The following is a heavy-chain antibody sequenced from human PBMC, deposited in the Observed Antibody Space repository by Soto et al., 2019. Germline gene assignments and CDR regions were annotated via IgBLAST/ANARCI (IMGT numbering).Heavy chain of an antibody. CDR2: INPKSGGT. J-gene: IGHJ4*02. CDR3: ARGLYSSPAYFFDS. Sequence: QVQLVQSGAEVRKPGASVKVSCNVTGYTFSGHYLHWVRQAPGQGLEWMGWINPKSGGTNYAQKFQDRVTMTADTSVSAASMELTSLRYDDTVVFYCARGLYSSPAYFFDSWGQGTLVTVSS. CDR1: GYTFSGHY. D-gene: IGHD6-13*01. V-gene: IGHV1-2*02.